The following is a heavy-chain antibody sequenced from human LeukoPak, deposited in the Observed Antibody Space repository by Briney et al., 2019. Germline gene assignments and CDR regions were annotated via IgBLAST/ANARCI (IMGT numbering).Heavy chain of an antibody. CDR2: ISAYNGNT. CDR1: GYTFTSYG. D-gene: IGHD1-1*01. CDR3: ARVQLSMGYYYYYMDV. Sequence: GASVKVSCKASGYTFTSYGISWVRQAPGQGLEWMGWISAYNGNTNYAQKLQGRVTMTTDTSTSTAYMELRSLRSDDTAVYYCARVQLSMGYYYYYMDVWGTGTTVTVSS. V-gene: IGHV1-18*01. J-gene: IGHJ6*03.